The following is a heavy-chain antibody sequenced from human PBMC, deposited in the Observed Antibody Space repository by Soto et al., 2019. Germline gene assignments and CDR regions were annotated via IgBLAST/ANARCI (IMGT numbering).Heavy chain of an antibody. CDR2: IYNSGST. V-gene: IGHV4-59*01. Sequence: QVQLQESGPGLVKPSETLSLTCTVSGGSISGYSWNWIRQPPGKGLEWIAYIYNSGSTNYNPSLKRRVTISVDTSTNQFSLKLSSVTAADTAVYYCAREPRQGDRIYYFDYWGQGTLVTVSS. CDR3: AREPRQGDRIYYFDY. CDR1: GGSISGYS. J-gene: IGHJ4*02. D-gene: IGHD2-21*02.